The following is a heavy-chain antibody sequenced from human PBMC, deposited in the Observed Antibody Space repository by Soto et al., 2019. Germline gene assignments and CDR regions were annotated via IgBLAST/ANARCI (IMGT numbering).Heavy chain of an antibody. J-gene: IGHJ5*02. CDR3: ACHYLPERLFDHLFDP. D-gene: IGHD1-1*01. CDR1: GYTFTSYG. Sequence: GASVKVSCKASGYTFTSYGISWVRQAPGQGLERMGWISAYNGNTNYAQKLQGRVTMTTDTSTSTAYMELRSLRFDDTAVYYCACHYLPERLFDHLFDPWGQGTLVTVSS. V-gene: IGHV1-18*01. CDR2: ISAYNGNT.